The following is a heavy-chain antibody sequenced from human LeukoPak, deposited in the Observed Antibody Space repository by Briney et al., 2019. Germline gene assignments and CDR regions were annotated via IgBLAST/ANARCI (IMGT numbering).Heavy chain of an antibody. CDR2: IYSGGNI. CDR1: GFTVSSTY. J-gene: IGHJ4*02. CDR3: AKDNRRHYTSGPNPDSLH. Sequence: TGGSLRLSCAASGFTVSSTYMSWVRQAPGKGLEWVSVIYSGGNIYYIDSVKGRFTISRDNAKNSLYLQMNSLRVEDTAFYYCAKDNRRHYTSGPNPDSLHWGQGALVTVSS. V-gene: IGHV3-53*01. D-gene: IGHD6-19*01.